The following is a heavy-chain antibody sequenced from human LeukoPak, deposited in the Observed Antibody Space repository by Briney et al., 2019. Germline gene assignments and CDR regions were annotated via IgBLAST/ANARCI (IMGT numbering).Heavy chain of an antibody. CDR2: MNPNSGNT. Sequence: GASVKVSCKASGYTFTNYDINWVRQATGQGLEWMGWMNPNSGNTGYAQKFQGRVTMTRNTSISTAYMELSSLRSEDTAVYYCAIRYGSGEKYYYYYYMDVWGKGTTVTVSS. CDR1: GYTFTNYD. CDR3: AIRYGSGEKYYYYYYMDV. J-gene: IGHJ6*03. V-gene: IGHV1-8*01. D-gene: IGHD3-10*01.